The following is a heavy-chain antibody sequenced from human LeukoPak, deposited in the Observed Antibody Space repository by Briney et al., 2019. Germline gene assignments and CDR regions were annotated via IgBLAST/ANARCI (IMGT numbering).Heavy chain of an antibody. J-gene: IGHJ4*02. CDR1: GDSLSSNSAT. V-gene: IGHV6-1*01. Sequence: SQTLSHTCAISGDSLSSNSATWNWIRQSPSRGLEWLGRTYYRSKWDSDYAVSVKGRIIVNADTSKNQFSLQVNSVTPEDTAVYYCARGLRAAAGKAFDYWGQGTLVTVSS. CDR2: TYYRSKWDS. D-gene: IGHD6-13*01. CDR3: ARGLRAAAGKAFDY.